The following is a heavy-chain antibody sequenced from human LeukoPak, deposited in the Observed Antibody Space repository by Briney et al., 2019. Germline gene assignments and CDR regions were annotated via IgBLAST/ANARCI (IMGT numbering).Heavy chain of an antibody. CDR2: IDPSDSYT. CDR3: ARLIDSGGWYHFDY. V-gene: IGHV5-10-1*01. CDR1: GYIFTCYW. J-gene: IGHJ4*02. Sequence: GESLKISCKGSGYIFTCYWISRVRQMPGRGLEWMGRIDPSDSYTNYSPSFQGHVTISADKSISTAYLQWSSLKAPDTAMYYCARLIDSGGWYHFDYWGQGTLVTVSS. D-gene: IGHD6-19*01.